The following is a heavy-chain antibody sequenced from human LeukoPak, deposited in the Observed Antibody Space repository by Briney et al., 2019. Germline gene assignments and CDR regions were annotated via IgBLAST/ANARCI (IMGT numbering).Heavy chain of an antibody. CDR2: ISAYNGNT. V-gene: IGHV1-18*01. CDR3: ARPPMVVVPADLYYFDY. J-gene: IGHJ4*02. CDR1: GYTFTSYG. Sequence: ASVKVSCKASGYTFTSYGISLVRQAPGQGLEWMGWISAYNGNTNYAQKLQGRVTMTTDTSTSTAYMELRSLRSDDTAVYYCARPPMVVVPADLYYFDYWGQGTLVTVSS. D-gene: IGHD2-2*01.